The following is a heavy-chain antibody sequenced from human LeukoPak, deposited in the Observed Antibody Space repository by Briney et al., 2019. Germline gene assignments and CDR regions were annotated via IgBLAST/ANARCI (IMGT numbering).Heavy chain of an antibody. CDR2: ISSSGDTM. V-gene: IGHV3-11*04. CDR3: ARVMGNYASDC. D-gene: IGHD1-7*01. Sequence: NPGGSLRLSCAASGFSFSDYYMSWIRQAPGKGLEWVSYISSSGDTMSYADSVKGRFTISRDNAKNSLYLQMSSLRAEDAAIYYCARVMGNYASDCWGQGALVTVSS. CDR1: GFSFSDYY. J-gene: IGHJ4*02.